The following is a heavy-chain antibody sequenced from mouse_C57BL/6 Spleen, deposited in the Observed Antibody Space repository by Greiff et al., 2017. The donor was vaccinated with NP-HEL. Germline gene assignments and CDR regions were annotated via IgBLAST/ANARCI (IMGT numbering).Heavy chain of an antibody. CDR3: ARSDGYYWFAY. J-gene: IGHJ3*01. CDR2: IYPGDGDT. D-gene: IGHD1-1*01. CDR1: GYAFSSSW. V-gene: IGHV1-82*01. Sequence: VQLQQSGPELVKPGASVKISCKASGYAFSSSWMNWVKQRPGKGLEWIGRIYPGDGDTNYNGTFKGKVTLTADKYSSTAYMQLSSLKSEDSAVYFCARSDGYYWFAYWGQGTLVTVSA.